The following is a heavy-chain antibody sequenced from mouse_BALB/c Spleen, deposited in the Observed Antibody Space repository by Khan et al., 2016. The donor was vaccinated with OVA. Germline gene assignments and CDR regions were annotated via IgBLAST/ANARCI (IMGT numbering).Heavy chain of an antibody. D-gene: IGHD2-4*01. V-gene: IGHV2-2*02. CDR3: ARRGYDYGRGALFAY. J-gene: IGHJ3*01. CDR1: GFSLPNYS. CDR2: IWSAGST. Sequence: VQLQESGPGLVQPSQSLSITCTVSGFSLPNYSVHWVRQSPGKGLEWLGVIWSAGSTDYNEAFISRLTIRTDNSRRQVFFKMNNLQPNDTAIYYCARRGYDYGRGALFAYWGQGTLVTVSA.